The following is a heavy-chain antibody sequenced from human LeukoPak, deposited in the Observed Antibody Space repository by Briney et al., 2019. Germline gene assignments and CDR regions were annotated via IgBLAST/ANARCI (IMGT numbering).Heavy chain of an antibody. CDR2: INPGGNEI. J-gene: IGHJ4*02. CDR1: GLAFHSYW. CDR3: MCWGTENH. V-gene: IGHV3-7*01. Sequence: GGSLRLSCTFSGLAFHSYWMNWVRQAPGKGLEWVANINPGGNEIRSVDSVKGRSIISRDNAKNSLDLQMSSLRVEDTAVYYYMCWGTENHWGQGILATVSS. D-gene: IGHD7-27*01.